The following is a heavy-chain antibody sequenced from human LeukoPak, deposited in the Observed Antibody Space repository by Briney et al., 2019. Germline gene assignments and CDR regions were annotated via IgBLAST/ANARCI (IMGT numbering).Heavy chain of an antibody. CDR1: GGSMSSYY. V-gene: IGHV4-59*08. CDR3: ARSGVTALNWVDP. CDR2: ISYSGST. Sequence: SETLSLTCTVSGGSMSSYYWSWIRQPPGKGLEWIGYISYSGSTNYNPSLKSRITISVDTSKNQFSLKLSSVTAADTAVYYCARSGVTALNWVDPWGQGTLVTVSS. D-gene: IGHD2-21*02. J-gene: IGHJ5*02.